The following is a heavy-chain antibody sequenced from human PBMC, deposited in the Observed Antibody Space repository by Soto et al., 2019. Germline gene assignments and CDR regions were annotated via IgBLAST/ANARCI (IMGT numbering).Heavy chain of an antibody. CDR3: ARDAPYSGSFFQH. D-gene: IGHD1-26*01. J-gene: IGHJ1*01. Sequence: KSSETLSLTCAVSGGSISSGGYSWSWIRQPPGKGLEWIGYIYHSGSTYYNPSLKSRVTISVDRSKNQFSLKLSSVTAADTAVYYCARDAPYSGSFFQHWGQGTLVTVSS. CDR1: GGSISSGGYS. CDR2: IYHSGST. V-gene: IGHV4-30-2*01.